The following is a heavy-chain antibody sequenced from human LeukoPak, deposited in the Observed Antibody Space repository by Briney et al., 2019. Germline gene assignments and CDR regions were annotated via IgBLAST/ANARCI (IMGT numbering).Heavy chain of an antibody. V-gene: IGHV4-39*01. D-gene: IGHD3-9*01. CDR2: IYYSGST. CDR1: GGSISSSSYY. CDR3: ARHRLTIPNWFDP. Sequence: SETLSLTCTVSGGSISSSSYYWGLIRQPPGKGLEWIGSIYYSGSTYYNPSLKSRVTISVDTSKNQFSLKLSSVTAADTAVYYCARHRLTIPNWFDPWGQGTLVTVSS. J-gene: IGHJ5*02.